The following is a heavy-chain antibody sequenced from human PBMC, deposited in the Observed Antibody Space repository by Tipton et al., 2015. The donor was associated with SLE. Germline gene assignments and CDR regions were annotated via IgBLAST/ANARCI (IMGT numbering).Heavy chain of an antibody. J-gene: IGHJ3*02. Sequence: TLCLTCTVSGGSVSSPNYYWAWIRQSPGKGLEWIGAIYHDGTTYYNPSLESRLTISVDTSKNQVFLTLNSVTAADTAVYYCARSGYKYGSDAFDIWGQGIMVTVSS. V-gene: IGHV4-39*07. D-gene: IGHD5-18*01. CDR1: GGSVSSPNYY. CDR3: ARSGYKYGSDAFDI. CDR2: IYHDGTT.